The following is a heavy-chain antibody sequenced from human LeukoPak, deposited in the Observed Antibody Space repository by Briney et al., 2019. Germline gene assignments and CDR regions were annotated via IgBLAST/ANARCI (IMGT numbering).Heavy chain of an antibody. V-gene: IGHV4-30-4*01. CDR1: GGSISSGDYY. D-gene: IGHD1-1*01. J-gene: IGHJ4*02. Sequence: SQTLSLTCTVSGGSISSGDYYWSWIRQPPGKGLEWIGYIYYSGSTYYNPSLKSRVTISVDTSKNQFSLKLSSVTAADTAVYYCASRTTGTWYFDYWGQGTLVSFSS. CDR2: IYYSGST. CDR3: ASRTTGTWYFDY.